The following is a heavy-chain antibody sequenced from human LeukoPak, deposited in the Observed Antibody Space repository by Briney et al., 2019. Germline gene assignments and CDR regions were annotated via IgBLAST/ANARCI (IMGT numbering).Heavy chain of an antibody. J-gene: IGHJ4*02. D-gene: IGHD3-22*01. CDR3: AREVVVITTDYFDY. Sequence: GGSLRLSCAASGFTFSSYWMSWVRQAPGKGLEWVANIKQDGSEKYYVDSVKGRFTISRDNAKNSLYLQMSSLRAEDTAVYYCAREVVVITTDYFDYWGQGTLVTVSS. CDR1: GFTFSSYW. V-gene: IGHV3-7*01. CDR2: IKQDGSEK.